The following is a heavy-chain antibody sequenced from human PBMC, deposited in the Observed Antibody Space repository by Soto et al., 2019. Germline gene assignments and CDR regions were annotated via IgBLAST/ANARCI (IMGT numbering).Heavy chain of an antibody. CDR3: ARVRGTWYFDL. CDR2: INAGNGNT. CDR1: GYNFTSYA. Sequence: ASVKVSCKASGYNFTSYAMHWVRQAPGQRLEWMGWINAGNGNTKYSQKFQGRVTITRDTSASTAYMELSSLRSEDTAVYYCARVRGTWYFDLWGRGTLVTVSS. J-gene: IGHJ2*01. V-gene: IGHV1-3*01. D-gene: IGHD3-3*01.